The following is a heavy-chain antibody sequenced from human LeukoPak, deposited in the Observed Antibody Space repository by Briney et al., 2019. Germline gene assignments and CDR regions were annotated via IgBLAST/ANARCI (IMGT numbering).Heavy chain of an antibody. CDR3: ARVKGFDVLDY. CDR2: IYYSGST. V-gene: IGHV4-59*01. J-gene: IGHJ4*02. D-gene: IGHD3-9*01. CDR1: GGSTSSYY. Sequence: PSETLSLTCTVSGGSTSSYYWSWIRQPPGKGLEWIGYIYYSGSTNYNPSLKSRVTISVDTSKNQFSLKLSSVTAADTAVYYCARVKGFDVLDYWGQGTLVTVSS.